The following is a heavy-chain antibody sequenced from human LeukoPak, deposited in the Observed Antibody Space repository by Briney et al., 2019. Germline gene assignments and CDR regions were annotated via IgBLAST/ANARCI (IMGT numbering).Heavy chain of an antibody. J-gene: IGHJ6*02. CDR1: GYTFTSYG. CDR3: ARVMGPIVVVPAAMPEYYYYGMDV. CDR2: ISAYNGNT. V-gene: IGHV1-18*01. Sequence: ASVKVSCKASGYTFTSYGISWVRQAPGQGLEWMGWISAYNGNTNYAQKLQGRVTTTTDTSTSTAYMELRSLRSDDTAVYYCARVMGPIVVVPAAMPEYYYYGMDVWGQGTTVTVSS. D-gene: IGHD2-2*01.